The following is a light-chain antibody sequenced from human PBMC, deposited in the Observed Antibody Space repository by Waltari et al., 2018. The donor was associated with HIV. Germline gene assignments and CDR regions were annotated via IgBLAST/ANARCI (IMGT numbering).Light chain of an antibody. CDR3: QSYDGTTVV. Sequence: NFILTQSHSVSESPGKTVTISCTRSSGGIGSTYIQWYQQRPGRAPDTVIYEDSQRPSGVPKRCSGSVDSSSNSASLTISGLKTEDEVDYFCQSYDGTTVVFGGGTRLTVL. CDR2: EDS. J-gene: IGLJ2*01. V-gene: IGLV6-57*03. CDR1: SGGIGSTY.